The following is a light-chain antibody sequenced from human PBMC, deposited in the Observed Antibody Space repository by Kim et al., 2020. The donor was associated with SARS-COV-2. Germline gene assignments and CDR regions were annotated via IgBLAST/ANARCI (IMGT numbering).Light chain of an antibody. V-gene: IGKV3-20*01. CDR3: QQYSSSPAT. CDR1: QSVSSNY. Sequence: EIVLTQSPGTLSLSPGERATLSCRASQSVSSNYLAWYQQKPGQAPRLLIYGASSRATGIPDRFSGSGSGTDFTLTITRLEPEDFAVYYSQQYSSSPATFGQGTKLEI. CDR2: GAS. J-gene: IGKJ1*01.